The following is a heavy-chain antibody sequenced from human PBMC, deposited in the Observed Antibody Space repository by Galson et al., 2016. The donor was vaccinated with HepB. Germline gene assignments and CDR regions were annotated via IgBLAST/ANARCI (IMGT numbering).Heavy chain of an antibody. V-gene: IGHV6-1*01. CDR1: GDSVSGNSVA. CDR3: ASFRDYYYGMDV. J-gene: IGHJ6*02. Sequence: CAISGDSVSGNSVAWNWIRQSPSRGLEWLGRTFYRSKWYNEDAVSVKSRITITPDTSKNQFSLQLNSVTPEDTAVYYCASFRDYYYGMDVWGQGTTVSVSS. CDR2: TFYRSKWYN.